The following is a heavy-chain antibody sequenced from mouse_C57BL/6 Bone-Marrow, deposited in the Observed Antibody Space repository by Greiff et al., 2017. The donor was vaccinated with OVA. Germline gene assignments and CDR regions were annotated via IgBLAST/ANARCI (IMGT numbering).Heavy chain of an antibody. CDR1: GFTFSDYY. D-gene: IGHD3-3*01. Sequence: EVKLVESEGGLVQPGSSMKLSCTASGFTFSDYYMAWVRQVPEKGLEWVANINYDGSSTYYLDSLKSRFIISRDNAKNILYLQMSSLKSEDTATYYCARAGTPYAMDDWGQGTSVTVSS. V-gene: IGHV5-16*01. CDR2: INYDGSST. CDR3: ARAGTPYAMDD. J-gene: IGHJ4*01.